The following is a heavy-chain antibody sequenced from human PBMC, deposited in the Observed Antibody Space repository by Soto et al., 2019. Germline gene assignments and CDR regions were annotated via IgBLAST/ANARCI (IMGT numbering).Heavy chain of an antibody. V-gene: IGHV3-21*01. CDR2: ISSGSVYI. CDR1: GFTFNSYS. Sequence: GGSLRLSCAASGFTFNSYSVNWVRQAPGKGLEWVASISSGSVYIDFADSVKGRFTISRDDVTNSVSLQMDSLRVEDTGIYYCARYDAFKAFDLWGQGAMVTVSS. J-gene: IGHJ3*01. D-gene: IGHD1-1*01. CDR3: ARYDAFKAFDL.